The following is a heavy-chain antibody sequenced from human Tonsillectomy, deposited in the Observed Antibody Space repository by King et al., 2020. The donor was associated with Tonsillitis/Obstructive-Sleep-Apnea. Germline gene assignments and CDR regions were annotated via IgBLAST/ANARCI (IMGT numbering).Heavy chain of an antibody. D-gene: IGHD3-3*01. J-gene: IGHJ6*03. CDR3: ARAPRAWSGYGGYYYMDV. V-gene: IGHV1-8*01. CDR1: GYTFTSYD. CDR2: MNPNSGNT. Sequence: QLVQSGAEVKKPGASVKVSCKASGYTFTSYDINWVRQATGQGLEWMGWMNPNSGNTGYAQKFQGRVTMTRNTSISTAYMELSSLRSEDTAVYYCARAPRAWSGYGGYYYMDVWGKGTTVTVSS.